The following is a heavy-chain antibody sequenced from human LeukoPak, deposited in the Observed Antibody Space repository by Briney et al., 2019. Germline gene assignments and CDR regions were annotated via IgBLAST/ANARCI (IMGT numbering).Heavy chain of an antibody. D-gene: IGHD3-3*01. CDR3: ARERGGPYDFWSGYKY. Sequence: SETLSLTCTVSGGSISSYYWSWIRQPPGKGLEWIGYIYYSGSTNYNPSLKSRVTISVDTSKNQFSLKLSPVTAADTAVYYCARERGGPYDFWSGYKYWGQETLVTVSS. CDR2: IYYSGST. V-gene: IGHV4-59*12. CDR1: GGSISSYY. J-gene: IGHJ4*02.